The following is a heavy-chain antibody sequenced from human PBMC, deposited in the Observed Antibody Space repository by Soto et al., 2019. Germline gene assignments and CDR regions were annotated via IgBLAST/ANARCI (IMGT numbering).Heavy chain of an antibody. CDR2: IYYSGST. D-gene: IGHD1-7*01. CDR3: ARHRYNWNYGEDFDY. J-gene: IGHJ4*02. Sequence: SETLSLTCTVSGGSISSYYWSWIRQPPGKGLEWIGYIYYSGSTNYNPSLKSRVTISVDTSKNQFSLKLSSVTAADTAVYYCARHRYNWNYGEDFDYWGQGTLVTVSS. V-gene: IGHV4-59*08. CDR1: GGSISSYY.